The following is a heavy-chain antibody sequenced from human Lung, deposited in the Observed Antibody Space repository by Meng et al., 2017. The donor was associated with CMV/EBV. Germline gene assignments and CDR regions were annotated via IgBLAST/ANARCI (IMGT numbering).Heavy chain of an antibody. D-gene: IGHD3-9*01. V-gene: IGHV4-30-4*08. CDR2: IYYSGTT. CDR1: RGSISGDDYY. J-gene: IGHJ5*02. CDR3: ARGYFRLGISLRGGWFGP. Sequence: SETLSLXCTVSRGSISGDDYYWSWIRQPPGKGLEWIGYIYYSGTTYYNPSLKSRVTISIDTSKNQFSLNLSSVTAADTAVYYCARGYFRLGISLRGGWFGPWXKGTXVTVSS.